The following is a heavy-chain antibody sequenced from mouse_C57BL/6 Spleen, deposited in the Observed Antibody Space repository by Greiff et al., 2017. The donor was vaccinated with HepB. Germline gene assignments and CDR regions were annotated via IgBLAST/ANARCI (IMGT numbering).Heavy chain of an antibody. CDR3: VRRSYGSSPYYYAMDY. V-gene: IGHV10-1*01. Sequence: EVQLQESGGGLVQPKGSLKLSCAASGFSFNTYAMNWVRQAPGKGLEWVARIRSKSNNYATYYADSVKDRFTISRDDSESMLYLQMNNLKTEDTAMYYCVRRSYGSSPYYYAMDYWGQGTSVTVSS. CDR1: GFSFNTYA. D-gene: IGHD1-1*01. J-gene: IGHJ4*01. CDR2: IRSKSNNYAT.